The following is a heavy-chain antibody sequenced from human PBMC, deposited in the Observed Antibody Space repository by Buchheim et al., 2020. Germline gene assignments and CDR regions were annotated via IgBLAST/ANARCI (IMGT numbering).Heavy chain of an antibody. V-gene: IGHV3-23*01. J-gene: IGHJ4*02. CDR2: ISGSGDST. D-gene: IGHD2-2*01. Sequence: EVQLLESGGGLVQPGGSLRLSCAASGFTFSTYAMTWVRQAPGKGLEWVSAISGSGDSTYYADSVKGRLTITRDNSKNTLYLQMNSLRAEDTAVYYCAKDRSSVPAANNYWGQGTL. CDR1: GFTFSTYA. CDR3: AKDRSSVPAANNY.